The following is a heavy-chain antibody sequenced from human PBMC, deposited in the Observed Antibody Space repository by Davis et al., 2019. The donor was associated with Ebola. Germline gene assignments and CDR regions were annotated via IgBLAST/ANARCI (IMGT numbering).Heavy chain of an antibody. CDR3: ARGGYSAYEPYFDY. Sequence: SVKVSCKASGGTFSSYAISWVRQAPGQGLEWMGGIISVFGTPNYAQKFQGGLTITADESTSTSYMELSSLRSEDTAVYYCARGGYSAYEPYFDYWGQGTLVTVSS. CDR2: IISVFGTP. V-gene: IGHV1-69*13. D-gene: IGHD5-12*01. CDR1: GGTFSSYA. J-gene: IGHJ4*02.